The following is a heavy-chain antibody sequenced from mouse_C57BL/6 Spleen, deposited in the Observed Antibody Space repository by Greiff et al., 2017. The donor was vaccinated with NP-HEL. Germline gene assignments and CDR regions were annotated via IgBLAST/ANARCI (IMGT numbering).Heavy chain of an antibody. CDR1: GFTFSSYT. J-gene: IGHJ1*03. Sequence: EVQGVESGGGLVKPGGSLKLSCAASGFTFSSYTMSWVRQTPEKRLEWVATISGGGGNTYYPDSVKGRFTISRDNAKNTLYLQMSSLRSEDTALYYGARRNSYYDRGGDWYFEGWGTGTTVTVSS. CDR3: ARRNSYYDRGGDWYFEG. CDR2: ISGGGGNT. V-gene: IGHV5-9*01. D-gene: IGHD2-4*01.